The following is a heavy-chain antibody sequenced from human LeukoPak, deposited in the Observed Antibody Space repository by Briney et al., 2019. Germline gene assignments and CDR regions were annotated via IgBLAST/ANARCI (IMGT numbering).Heavy chain of an antibody. D-gene: IGHD3-22*01. J-gene: IGHJ3*02. V-gene: IGHV6-1*01. CDR2: TYYRSKWYN. Sequence: SQTLSLTRAISGDSLSSKSAGWNWIRHSPSRSLEWLGRTYYRSKWYNDYALSVKSRITINPDTSKYQFPLQLNSVTLEDTAVYYCAREGVTVVVIPRAFDIWGQGTMVTVSS. CDR1: GDSLSSKSAG. CDR3: AREGVTVVVIPRAFDI.